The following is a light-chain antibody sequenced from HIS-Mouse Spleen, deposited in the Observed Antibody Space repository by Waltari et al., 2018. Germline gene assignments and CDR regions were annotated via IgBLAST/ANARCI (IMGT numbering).Light chain of an antibody. CDR1: NIGRKS. CDR3: QVWDSSSDHVV. V-gene: IGLV3-21*03. Sequence: SYVLTQPPSVSVAPGKTARITCGGNNIGRKSVHWYQQKPGQAPVLVVYDDSDRPSGSPERFSGSNSGNTATLTISRVEAGDEADYYCQVWDSSSDHVVFGGGTKLTVL. CDR2: DDS. J-gene: IGLJ2*01.